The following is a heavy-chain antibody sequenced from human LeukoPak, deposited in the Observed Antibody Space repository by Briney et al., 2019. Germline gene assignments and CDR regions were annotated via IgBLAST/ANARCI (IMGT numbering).Heavy chain of an antibody. Sequence: GGSLRLSCAASGFTFTTYAMSWVRQAPGKGLEYVSGINDNGGRTHYGDSVKGRFSISRDNSKNTLHLQMSTLRAEDTALYYCVKDVGGSYAFDYWGQGILVTVAS. CDR2: INDNGGRT. J-gene: IGHJ4*02. D-gene: IGHD1-26*01. CDR1: GFTFTTYA. CDR3: VKDVGGSYAFDY. V-gene: IGHV3-64D*09.